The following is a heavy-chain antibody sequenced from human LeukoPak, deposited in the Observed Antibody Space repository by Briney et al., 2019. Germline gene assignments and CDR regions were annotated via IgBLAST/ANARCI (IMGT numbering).Heavy chain of an antibody. CDR1: GGTFSSYA. D-gene: IGHD6-19*01. CDR3: ATTGYSSGWHEPYFDY. CDR2: IIPILGIA. J-gene: IGHJ4*02. V-gene: IGHV1-69*04. Sequence: SVKVSCKASGGTFSSYAISWVRQAPGQGLEWMGRIIPILGIASYAQKFQGRVTITADKSTSTAYMELSSLRSEDTAVYYCATTGYSSGWHEPYFDYWGQGTLVTVSS.